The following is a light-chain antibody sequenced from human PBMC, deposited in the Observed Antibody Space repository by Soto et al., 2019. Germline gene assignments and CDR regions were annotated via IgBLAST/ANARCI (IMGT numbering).Light chain of an antibody. Sequence: DIQMTQSPSAMSASVGDRVTITCRASRGISHYLAWFQQRPGTVPKRLIYGASTLESGDPSRFSGSGSGTEFALTISSLQPEDFATYYCLQHNTYPLSFGGGTKVA. CDR2: GAS. CDR3: LQHNTYPLS. CDR1: RGISHY. J-gene: IGKJ4*01. V-gene: IGKV1-17*03.